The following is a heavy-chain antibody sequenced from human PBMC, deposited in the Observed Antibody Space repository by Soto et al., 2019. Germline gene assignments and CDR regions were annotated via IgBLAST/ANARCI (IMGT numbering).Heavy chain of an antibody. CDR3: ARAPPRGGWFDP. V-gene: IGHV4-59*01. CDR2: VHYSGYT. CDR1: GGSIGRYY. J-gene: IGHJ5*02. Sequence: LSLTCPVPGGSIGRYYWTWIRQTPGKGLEWIGYVHYSGYTNYNPSLKSRVTISVESSKNQFSLRLTSVTAADTAVYYCARAPPRGGWFDPWGQGTLVTVSS. D-gene: IGHD3-10*01.